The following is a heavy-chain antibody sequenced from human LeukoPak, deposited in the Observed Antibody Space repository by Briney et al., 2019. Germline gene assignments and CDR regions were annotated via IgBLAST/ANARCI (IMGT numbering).Heavy chain of an antibody. CDR3: ARHYSGSYSPFDC. CDR2: IYTSGST. Sequence: PSETLSLTCTVSGASISSYYWSWIRQPPGKGLEWIGFIYTSGSTNYNPSLKSRVTISVDTSKNQFTSKNQFSMKLTSVTAAKTAVYYCARHYSGSYSPFDCWGQGTLVTVSS. J-gene: IGHJ4*02. CDR1: GASISSYY. V-gene: IGHV4-4*09. D-gene: IGHD1-26*01.